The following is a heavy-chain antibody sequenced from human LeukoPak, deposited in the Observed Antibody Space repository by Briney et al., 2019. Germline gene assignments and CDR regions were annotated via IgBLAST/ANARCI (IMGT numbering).Heavy chain of an antibody. D-gene: IGHD4-23*01. CDR1: GFTFTSYW. V-gene: IGHV5-51*01. Sequence: GESLKFSCKGSGFTFTSYWIGWVRQMPGEGLEWMGIVYPSDSDTRYSPSFRGQVTISADKSINTAYLQWSSLKASDTAMYYCTRYGGTSARFSDYWGQGTLVTVSS. CDR3: TRYGGTSARFSDY. J-gene: IGHJ4*02. CDR2: VYPSDSDT.